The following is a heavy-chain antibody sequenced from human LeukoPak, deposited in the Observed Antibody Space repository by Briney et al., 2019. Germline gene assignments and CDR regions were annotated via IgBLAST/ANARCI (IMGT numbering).Heavy chain of an antibody. D-gene: IGHD3-3*01. Sequence: SETLSLTCTVSGASNSNYYWIWFRQPPGKGLELIGYISSSGSTNNSPSLKSRVSISVDASRKRYFLDLKSVTAADTAVYFCARGRYYDFWSGSYTGGYYYMDVWGKGTTVIVS. V-gene: IGHV4-59*01. J-gene: IGHJ6*03. CDR2: ISSSGST. CDR1: GASNSNYY. CDR3: ARGRYYDFWSGSYTGGYYYMDV.